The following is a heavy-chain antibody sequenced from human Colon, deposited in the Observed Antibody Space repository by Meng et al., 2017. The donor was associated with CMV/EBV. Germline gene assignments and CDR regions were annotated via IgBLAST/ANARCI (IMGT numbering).Heavy chain of an antibody. CDR2: IHYTGNT. CDR1: DGSISPYF. V-gene: IGHV4-59*01. CDR3: ARGIAIQAAGGSFDH. Sequence: SETLSLTCTVSDGSISPYFWSWIRQPPGKGLEWLGFIHYTGNTYYSPSPRSRVSISMDTSRNQFSLRLNSVTAADTANYYCARGIAIQAAGGSFDHWGQGTLVTVSS. D-gene: IGHD6-13*01. J-gene: IGHJ4*02.